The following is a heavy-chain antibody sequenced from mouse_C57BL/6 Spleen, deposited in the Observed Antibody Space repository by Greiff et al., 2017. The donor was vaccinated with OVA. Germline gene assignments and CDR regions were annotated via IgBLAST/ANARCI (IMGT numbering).Heavy chain of an antibody. CDR1: GYAFSSYW. D-gene: IGHD1-1*01. Sequence: VKLMESGAELVKPGASVKISCKASGYAFSSYWMNWVKQRPGKGLEWIGQIYPGDGDTNYNGKFKGKATLTADKSSSTAYMQLSSLTSEDSAVYFCARRVTTVVATNWYFDVWGTGTTVTVSS. CDR2: IYPGDGDT. J-gene: IGHJ1*03. CDR3: ARRVTTVVATNWYFDV. V-gene: IGHV1-80*01.